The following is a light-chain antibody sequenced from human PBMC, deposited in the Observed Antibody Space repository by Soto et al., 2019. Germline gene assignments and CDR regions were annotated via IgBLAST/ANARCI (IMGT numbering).Light chain of an antibody. J-gene: IGKJ4*01. CDR3: QQYDDLPLT. CDR2: DAS. CDR1: QDIKNY. V-gene: IGKV1-33*01. Sequence: DIQMTQSPSSLSASVGDRVTITCQASQDIKNYLNWFQQKPGKAPKLLIYDASKLEAGVPSRFSGSGFGTDFTFTISSLQPEDIATYYCQQYDDLPLTFGGGTKVEIK.